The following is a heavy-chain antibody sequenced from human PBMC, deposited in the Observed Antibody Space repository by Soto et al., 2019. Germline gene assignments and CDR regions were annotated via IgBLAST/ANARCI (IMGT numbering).Heavy chain of an antibody. CDR3: ARVAYYYDSSGYFY. J-gene: IGHJ4*02. D-gene: IGHD3-22*01. Sequence: GSLRLSCAASGFTFSSYNMNWVRQAPGKGLEWVSYISSSGSTIYYADSVKGRFTISRDNAKNSLYLQMNSLRAEDTAVYYCARVAYYYDSSGYFYWGQGTLVTVS. V-gene: IGHV3-48*01. CDR1: GFTFSSYN. CDR2: ISSSGSTI.